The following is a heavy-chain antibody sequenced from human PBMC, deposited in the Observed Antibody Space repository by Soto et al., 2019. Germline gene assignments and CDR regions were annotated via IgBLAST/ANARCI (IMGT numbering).Heavy chain of an antibody. J-gene: IGHJ4*02. Sequence: EVQVLESGGGLVQPGGSLRLSCAASGFTFSSYAMIWVRQAPGKGLEWVSTISGSGGSTYYADSVKGRFTISRDNSRNMPNLQMNSLRAEDTAIYYCAKAYSGSYYEDYWGQGTLVTVSS. D-gene: IGHD1-26*01. CDR2: ISGSGGST. CDR3: AKAYSGSYYEDY. V-gene: IGHV3-23*01. CDR1: GFTFSSYA.